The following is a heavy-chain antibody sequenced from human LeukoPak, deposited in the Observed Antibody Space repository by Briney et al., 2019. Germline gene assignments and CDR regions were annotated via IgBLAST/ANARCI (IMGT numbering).Heavy chain of an antibody. CDR3: AREAPSSGYYSYYYYYYGMDV. CDR2: IYSVGST. J-gene: IGHJ6*02. D-gene: IGHD3-22*01. V-gene: IGHV3-53*01. Sequence: GGSLRLSCAASGFAVNSNYLTWVRQAPGKGLEWVSIIYSVGSTYYADSVKGRFTISRDNSKNTLYLQMNSLRAEDTAVYYCAREAPSSGYYSYYYYYYGMDVWGQGTTVTVSS. CDR1: GFAVNSNY.